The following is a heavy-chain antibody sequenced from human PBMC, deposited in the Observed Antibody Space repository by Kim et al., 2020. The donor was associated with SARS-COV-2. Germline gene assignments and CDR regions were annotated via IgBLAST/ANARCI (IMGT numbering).Heavy chain of an antibody. CDR3: ARGRYTSSWYGQKNWFDP. D-gene: IGHD6-13*01. J-gene: IGHJ5*02. V-gene: IGHV4-34*01. Sequence: LKRRVTISVDTSKNQISLKLSSVTAADTAVYYCARGRYTSSWYGQKNWFDPWGQGTLVTVSS.